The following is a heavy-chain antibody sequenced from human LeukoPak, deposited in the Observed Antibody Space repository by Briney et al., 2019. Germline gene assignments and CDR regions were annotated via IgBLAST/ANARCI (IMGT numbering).Heavy chain of an antibody. Sequence: SETLSLTCAVYGGSFSGYYWSWLRQPPGKGLEWIGYIYYSGSTNYNPSLKSRVTISVDTSKNQFSLKLSSVTAADTAVYYCARLRYYDFWSGYDYYYGMDVWGQGTTVTVSS. J-gene: IGHJ6*02. CDR1: GGSFSGYY. V-gene: IGHV4-59*08. CDR3: ARLRYYDFWSGYDYYYGMDV. D-gene: IGHD3-3*01. CDR2: IYYSGST.